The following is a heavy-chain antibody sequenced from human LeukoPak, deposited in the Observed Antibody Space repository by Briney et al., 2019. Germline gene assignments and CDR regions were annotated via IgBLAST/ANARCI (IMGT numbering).Heavy chain of an antibody. Sequence: ASVKVSCKASGGTFSSYAISWVRQAPGQGLEWMGGIIPIFGTANYAQKFQGRVTITADESTSTAYMELSSLRSEDTAVYYCASPTIFGVVPTMDDAFDIWGQGTMVTVSS. CDR2: IIPIFGTA. D-gene: IGHD3-3*01. V-gene: IGHV1-69*13. J-gene: IGHJ3*02. CDR1: GGTFSSYA. CDR3: ASPTIFGVVPTMDDAFDI.